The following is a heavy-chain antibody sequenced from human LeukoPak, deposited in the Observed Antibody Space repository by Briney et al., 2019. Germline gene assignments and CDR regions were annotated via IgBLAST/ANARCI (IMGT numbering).Heavy chain of an antibody. Sequence: GRSLRLSCAASGFTFSSYAMHWVRQAPGKGLEWVAVISYDGSNKYYADSVKGRFTISRDNSKNTLYLQMNSLRAEDTAVYYCAKVGYYDSSGHYDWYDAVDIWGQGTMVTVSS. CDR2: ISYDGSNK. D-gene: IGHD3-22*01. CDR3: AKVGYYDSSGHYDWYDAVDI. J-gene: IGHJ3*02. CDR1: GFTFSSYA. V-gene: IGHV3-30*04.